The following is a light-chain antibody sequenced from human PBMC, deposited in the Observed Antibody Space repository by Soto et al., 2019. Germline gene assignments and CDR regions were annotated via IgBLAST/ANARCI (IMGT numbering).Light chain of an antibody. CDR3: QHYGSSLWT. CDR2: RAS. J-gene: IGKJ1*01. CDR1: QSVTSSY. V-gene: IGKV3-20*01. Sequence: EVVLTQSPGTQSLSPGERATLSCRASQSVTSSYLAWYQQKPGQAPRLLIYRASSRATGIPDRFSGSGSGTDFTLTISRLEPEDSAVYYCQHYGSSLWTVGQGTKVDIK.